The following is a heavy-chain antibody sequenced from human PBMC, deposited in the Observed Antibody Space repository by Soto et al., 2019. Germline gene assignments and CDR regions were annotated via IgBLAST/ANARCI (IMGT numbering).Heavy chain of an antibody. CDR2: IYSGGST. J-gene: IGHJ4*02. D-gene: IGHD4-17*01. Sequence: GGSLRLSCAASGFTVSSNYMSWVRQAPGKGLEWVSVIYSGGSTYYADSVKGRFTISRDNSKNTLYLQMNSLRAEDTAVYYCARVFARQEDYGDSYFDYWGQGTLVTVSS. V-gene: IGHV3-66*01. CDR1: GFTVSSNY. CDR3: ARVFARQEDYGDSYFDY.